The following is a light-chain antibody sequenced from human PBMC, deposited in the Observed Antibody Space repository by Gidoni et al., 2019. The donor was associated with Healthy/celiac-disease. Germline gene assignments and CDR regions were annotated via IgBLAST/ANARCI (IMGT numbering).Light chain of an antibody. CDR1: KLGDKY. CDR3: QAWDSSTVV. Sequence: SYELTQPPSVSVSPGQTASITCSGAKLGDKYAGCHQQKPGQYPGLVIYQDSKRPPGIPERFSGSNSGNTATLTISGTQAMDEADYYCQAWDSSTVVFGGGTKLTVL. V-gene: IGLV3-1*01. CDR2: QDS. J-gene: IGLJ2*01.